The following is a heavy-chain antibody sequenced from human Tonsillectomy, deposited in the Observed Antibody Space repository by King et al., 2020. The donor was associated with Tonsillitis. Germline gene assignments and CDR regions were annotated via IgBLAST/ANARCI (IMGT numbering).Heavy chain of an antibody. V-gene: IGHV3-23*03. CDR1: GFTFGDYA. J-gene: IGHJ4*02. Sequence: LQLVQSGGGLGQPGGSLKLSCAASGFTFGDYAMNWVRQAPGQGLEWVAVIYGGVIRTDYTDSVRGRFSISRDNSKNTLDIQMNSLTVEDTAVYYCVKGLRYFDSWGLGTLVTVSS. CDR2: IYGGVIRT. CDR3: VKGLRYFDS.